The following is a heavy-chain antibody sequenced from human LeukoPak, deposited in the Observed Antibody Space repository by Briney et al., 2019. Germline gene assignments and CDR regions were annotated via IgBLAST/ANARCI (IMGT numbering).Heavy chain of an antibody. J-gene: IGHJ4*02. D-gene: IGHD2-2*01. CDR2: IIPMFRTA. CDR3: ASGTTDIVVVPATLRNYYFDY. CDR1: GGTFSNYA. Sequence: ASVKVSCKASGGTFSNYAISWVRQAPGHGLEWMGGIIPMFRTAKYAQKFQGRVTITADKSTSTAYMELSSLRSEDTAVYYCASGTTDIVVVPATLRNYYFDYWGQGTLVTVSS. V-gene: IGHV1-69*06.